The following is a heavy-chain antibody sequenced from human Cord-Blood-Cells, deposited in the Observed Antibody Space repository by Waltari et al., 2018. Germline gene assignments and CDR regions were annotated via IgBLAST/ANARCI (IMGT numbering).Heavy chain of an antibody. CDR1: GFTFSSYG. CDR3: AKGLRQQLVTGDYFDY. CDR2: IRYDGSNK. D-gene: IGHD6-13*01. Sequence: QVQLVESGGGVVQPGGSLRLSCAASGFTFSSYGMHWVRQAPGKGLEWVAVIRYDGSNKDYADSVKGRFTISRDNSKNTLYLQMNSLRAEDTAVYYCAKGLRQQLVTGDYFDYWGQGTLVTVSS. J-gene: IGHJ4*02. V-gene: IGHV3-30*02.